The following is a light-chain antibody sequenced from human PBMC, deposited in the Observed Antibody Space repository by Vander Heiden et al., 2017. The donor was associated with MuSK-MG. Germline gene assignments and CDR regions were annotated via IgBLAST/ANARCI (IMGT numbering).Light chain of an antibody. CDR1: ALPKQY. J-gene: IGLJ1*01. CDR3: QSADSSGTYV. V-gene: IGLV3-25*03. Sequence: SYELTQPPSVSVSPGQTDRITCSGDALPKQYAYWYQQKPGQAPVLVIYKDSERPSGTPERFSGSSSGTTVTLTISGVQAEDEADYYCQSADSSGTYVFGTGTKVTVL. CDR2: KDS.